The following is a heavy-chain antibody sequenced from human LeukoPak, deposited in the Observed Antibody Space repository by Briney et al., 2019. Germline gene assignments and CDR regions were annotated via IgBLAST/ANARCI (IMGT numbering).Heavy chain of an antibody. Sequence: GASVKVSCKVSGYTLTELSMHWGRQAPGKGLEWMGGFDPEDGETIYAQKCQGRGTMTEDTSTDTAYMELSSLRSEDTAVYYCASRNVVVAATSSVYYYYYMDVWGKGTTVTVSS. CDR1: GYTLTELS. D-gene: IGHD2-15*01. V-gene: IGHV1-24*01. CDR2: FDPEDGET. CDR3: ASRNVVVAATSSVYYYYYMDV. J-gene: IGHJ6*03.